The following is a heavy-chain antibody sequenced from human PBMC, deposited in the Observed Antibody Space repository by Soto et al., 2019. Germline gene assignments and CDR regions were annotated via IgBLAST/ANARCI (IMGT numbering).Heavy chain of an antibody. CDR3: PSGFYDDSGSA. J-gene: IGHJ3*01. Sequence: GGSLRLSCTASGFTFGDYAMSWVRQAPGKGLEWVGFIRSKAYGGTTEYAASVKGRFTISRDDSKSIAYLQMNSLKTEDTAVYYCPSGFYDDSGSAWGQGTMVTVSS. V-gene: IGHV3-49*04. D-gene: IGHD1-26*01. CDR2: IRSKAYGGTT. CDR1: GFTFGDYA.